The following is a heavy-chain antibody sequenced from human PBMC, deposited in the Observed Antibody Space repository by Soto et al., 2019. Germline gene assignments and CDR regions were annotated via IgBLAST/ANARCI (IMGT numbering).Heavy chain of an antibody. CDR1: GFTFSNCW. J-gene: IGHJ4*02. V-gene: IGHV3-7*01. CDR3: VKDNRGSY. Sequence: EVQLVESGGGLVQPGGSLRLSCAASGFTFSNCWMMWVRQAPGKGLEWVANINQDGSERYYVDSVKGRFTISRENAKNSLYLQMNSLRAEDTAVYYCVKDNRGSYWGQGTLVTVSS. CDR2: INQDGSER. D-gene: IGHD3-10*01.